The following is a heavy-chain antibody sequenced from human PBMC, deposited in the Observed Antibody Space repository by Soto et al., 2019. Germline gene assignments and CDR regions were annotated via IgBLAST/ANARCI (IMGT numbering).Heavy chain of an antibody. Sequence: VSVKVSCKASGYTFTSYSLHWVRHDPGQGLEWMGIINPSGGSTSYAQKFQGRVTMTRDTSTSTVYMELSSLRSEDTAVYYCARGSPDTAMDYYYYGMDVWGQGTTVTVSS. CDR2: INPSGGST. CDR1: GYTFTSYS. D-gene: IGHD5-18*01. V-gene: IGHV1-46*01. CDR3: ARGSPDTAMDYYYYGMDV. J-gene: IGHJ6*02.